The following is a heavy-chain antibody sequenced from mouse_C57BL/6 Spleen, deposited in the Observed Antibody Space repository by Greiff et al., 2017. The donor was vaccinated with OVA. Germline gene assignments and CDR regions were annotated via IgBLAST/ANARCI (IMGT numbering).Heavy chain of an antibody. CDR2: IYWDDDK. Sequence: QVTLKVSGPGILQSSQTLSLTCSFSGFSLSTSGMGVSWIRQPSGKGLEWLAHIYWDDDKRYNPSLKSRLTISKDTSRNQVFLKITSVDTADTATYYCARASYNYGSSSYWYFDVWGTGTTVTVSS. V-gene: IGHV8-12*01. J-gene: IGHJ1*03. CDR1: GFSLSTSGMG. CDR3: ARASYNYGSSSYWYFDV. D-gene: IGHD1-1*01.